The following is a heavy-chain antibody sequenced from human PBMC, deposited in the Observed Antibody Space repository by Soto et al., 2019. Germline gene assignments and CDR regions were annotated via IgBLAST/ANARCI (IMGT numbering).Heavy chain of an antibody. CDR3: ARGEQYSERIFDY. V-gene: IGHV6-1*01. CDR1: GDSVSSNSAG. D-gene: IGHD1-26*01. J-gene: IGHJ4*01. Sequence: PSQTLSLTCAITGDSVSSNSAGWSWVRQSPSRGLEWLGRTYYRSKWYYEYAVSVRGRITINPDTSKNQYSLQLNSVTPEDTAVYFCARGEQYSERIFDYWGQGXLVTVSS. CDR2: TYYRSKWYY.